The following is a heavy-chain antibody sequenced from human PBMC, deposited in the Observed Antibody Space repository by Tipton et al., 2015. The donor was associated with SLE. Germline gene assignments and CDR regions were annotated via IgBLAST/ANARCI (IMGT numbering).Heavy chain of an antibody. V-gene: IGHV3-30*02. CDR3: AKQYSGSYMYFYYYGMDV. CDR1: GFTDSSTY. Sequence: GSLRLSCAASGFTDSSTYMSRVRQVPGKGLEWVAFIRYDGRKNDYADSVKGRFTNSRDNSKNTLYLQMNSLRAEDTAVYYCAKQYSGSYMYFYYYGMDVWGQGTTVTVSS. D-gene: IGHD1-26*01. CDR2: IRYDGRKN. J-gene: IGHJ6*02.